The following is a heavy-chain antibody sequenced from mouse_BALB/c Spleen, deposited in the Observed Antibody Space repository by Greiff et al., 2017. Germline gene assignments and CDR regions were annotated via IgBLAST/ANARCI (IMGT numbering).Heavy chain of an antibody. CDR3: ARAGSSYGWFAY. CDR2: IWSGGST. Sequence: QVQLKESGPGLVQPSQSLSITCTVSGFSLTSYGVHWVRQSPGKGLEWLGVIWSGGSTDYNAAFISRLSISKDNSKSQVFFKMNSLQANDTAIYYCARAGSSYGWFAYWGQGTLVTVSA. CDR1: GFSLTSYG. D-gene: IGHD1-1*01. V-gene: IGHV2-2*02. J-gene: IGHJ3*01.